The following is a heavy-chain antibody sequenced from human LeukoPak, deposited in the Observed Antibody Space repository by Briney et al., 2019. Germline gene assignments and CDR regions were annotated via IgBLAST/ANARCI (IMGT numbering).Heavy chain of an antibody. Sequence: SETLSLTCAVYGGSFSGYYWSWIRQPPGKGLEWIGEINHSGSTNYNPSLKSRVTISVDASKNQFSLKLSSVTAADTAVYYCARFKLRGYFDYWGQGTLVTVSS. CDR1: GGSFSGYY. CDR2: INHSGST. V-gene: IGHV4-34*01. J-gene: IGHJ4*02. CDR3: ARFKLRGYFDY. D-gene: IGHD3-3*01.